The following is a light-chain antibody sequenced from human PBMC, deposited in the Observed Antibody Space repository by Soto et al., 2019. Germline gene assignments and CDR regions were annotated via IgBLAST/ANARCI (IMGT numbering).Light chain of an antibody. CDR3: QSYDSSLSGVV. V-gene: IGLV1-40*01. J-gene: IGLJ2*01. CDR2: GNS. Sequence: QSVLTQPPSVSGAPGQRGTISCTGSSSNIGAGYDVHWYQQLPGTAPKLLIYGNSNRPSGVPDRFAGSKSGTSASLAITGLRAEDEADYYCQSYDSSLSGVVFGGGTKVTVL. CDR1: SSNIGAGYD.